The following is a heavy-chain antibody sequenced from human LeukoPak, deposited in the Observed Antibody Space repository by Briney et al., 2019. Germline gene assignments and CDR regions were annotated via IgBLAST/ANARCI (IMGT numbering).Heavy chain of an antibody. J-gene: IGHJ4*02. CDR1: GFTFSDYY. D-gene: IGHD1-26*01. CDR3: ARVDGGSYHFDY. CDR2: IISSNSYT. Sequence: GGSLRLSCAASGFTFSDYYMSWIRQAPGKGLEWVSYIISSNSYTNYADSVKGRFTISRDNAKNSLYLQMNSLRAEDTAVYYCARVDGGSYHFDYWGQGTLVTVSS. V-gene: IGHV3-11*05.